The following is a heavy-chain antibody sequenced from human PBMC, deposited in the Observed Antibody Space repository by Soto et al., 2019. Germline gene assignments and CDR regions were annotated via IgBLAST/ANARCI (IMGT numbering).Heavy chain of an antibody. J-gene: IGHJ3*01. V-gene: IGHV3-23*01. Sequence: QSGGSLSLSCAASGFIFTNYAMNWVRQAPGKGLEWVSVIGGRGNSAYYADSVQGRFTISRDNSKNTLSLQMSSLTADDTAIYYCVREGRASFDFWGQGTMVTVSS. CDR3: VREGRASFDF. CDR1: GFIFTNYA. CDR2: IGGRGNSA.